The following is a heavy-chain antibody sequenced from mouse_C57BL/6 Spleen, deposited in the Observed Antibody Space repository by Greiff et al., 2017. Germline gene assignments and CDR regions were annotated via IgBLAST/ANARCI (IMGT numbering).Heavy chain of an antibody. J-gene: IGHJ4*01. CDR2: ISSGGDYI. Sequence: EVHLVESGEGLVKPGGSLKLSCAASGFTFSSYAMSWVRQTPEKRLEWVAYISSGGDYIYYADTVKGRFTISRDNARNTLYLQMSSLKSEDTAMYYCTRDLGYGRYAMDYWGQGTSVTVSS. CDR1: GFTFSSYA. CDR3: TRDLGYGRYAMDY. D-gene: IGHD1-1*01. V-gene: IGHV5-9-1*02.